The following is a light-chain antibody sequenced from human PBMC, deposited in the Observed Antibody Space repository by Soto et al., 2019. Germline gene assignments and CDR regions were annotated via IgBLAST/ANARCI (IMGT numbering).Light chain of an antibody. Sequence: DIVMTQSPDSLAVPLGERATIDCKSSQSVLYTSNNKNYLAWYQQKPGQPPKLLIYWASTRESGVPDRFSGSGSGTDFTLTISGLQAEDVAVYFCQQYYSTPHTFGQGTNLEI. CDR2: WAS. CDR1: QSVLYTSNNKNY. V-gene: IGKV4-1*01. CDR3: QQYYSTPHT. J-gene: IGKJ2*01.